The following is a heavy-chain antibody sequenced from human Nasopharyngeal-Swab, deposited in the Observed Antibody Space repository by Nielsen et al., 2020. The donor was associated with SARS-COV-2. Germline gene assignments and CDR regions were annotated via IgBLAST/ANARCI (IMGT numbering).Heavy chain of an antibody. CDR3: ARVYSTTAHYYYGMDV. D-gene: IGHD2-2*01. J-gene: IGHJ6*02. CDR2: IYYSGST. CDR1: GGSISSYY. V-gene: IGHV4-59*01. Sequence: GSLSLSCTVSGGSISSYYWSWIRQPPGKGLEWIGYIYYSGSTNYNPSLKSRVTISVDTSKNQFSLKLSSVTAADTAVYYCARVYSTTAHYYYGMDVWGQGTTVTVSS.